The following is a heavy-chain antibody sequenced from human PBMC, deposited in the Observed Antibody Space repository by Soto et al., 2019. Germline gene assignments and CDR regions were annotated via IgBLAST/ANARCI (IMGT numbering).Heavy chain of an antibody. CDR2: IYYSGST. V-gene: IGHV4-39*01. CDR3: ARAIGSTVTTVFDY. Sequence: SETLSLTCTVSGGSISSSSYYWGWIRQPPGKGLEWIGSIYYSGSTYYNPSLKSRVTISVDTSKNQFSLKLSSVTAADTAVYYCARAIGSTVTTVFDYWGQGTLVTVSS. CDR1: GGSISSSSYY. J-gene: IGHJ4*02. D-gene: IGHD4-4*01.